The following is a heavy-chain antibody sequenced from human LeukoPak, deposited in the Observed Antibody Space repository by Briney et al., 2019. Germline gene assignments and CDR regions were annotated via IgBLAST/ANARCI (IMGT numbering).Heavy chain of an antibody. J-gene: IGHJ4*02. V-gene: IGHV3-33*08. CDR3: ARDSVTTSPFDY. D-gene: IGHD4-17*01. CDR1: GFTFSSYA. CDR2: IWYDGSNK. Sequence: GRSLRLSCAASGFTFSSYAMHWVRQAPGKGLEWVAVIWYDGSNKYYADSVKGRFTISRDNSKNTLYLQMNSLRAEDTAVYYCARDSVTTSPFDYWGQGTLVTVSS.